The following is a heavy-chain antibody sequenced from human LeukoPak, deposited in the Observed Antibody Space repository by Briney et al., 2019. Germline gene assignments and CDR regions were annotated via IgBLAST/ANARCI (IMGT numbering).Heavy chain of an antibody. D-gene: IGHD6-19*01. Sequence: KPSETLSLTCAVYGGSFSGYYWSWIRQPPGKGLEWIGEINHSGSTNYNPSLKSRVTISVDTSKNQFSLKLSSVTAADTAVYYCATSRIAVAGTGYYGMDVWGQGTTVTVSS. V-gene: IGHV4-34*01. J-gene: IGHJ6*02. CDR1: GGSFSGYY. CDR3: ATSRIAVAGTGYYGMDV. CDR2: INHSGST.